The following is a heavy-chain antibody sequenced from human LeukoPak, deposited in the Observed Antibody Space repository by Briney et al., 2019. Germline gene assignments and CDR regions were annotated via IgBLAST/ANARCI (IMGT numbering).Heavy chain of an antibody. V-gene: IGHV3-48*03. J-gene: IGHJ4*02. Sequence: GGSLRLSCAASGFTFSSYEMNWVRQAPGKGLEWVSYISSSGSTIYYADSVKGRFTISRDNAKNSLYLQMNSLRAEDTAVYYCASATTDGYPLFDYWGQGTLVTVSS. CDR1: GFTFSSYE. CDR3: ASATTDGYPLFDY. D-gene: IGHD5-18*01. CDR2: ISSSGSTI.